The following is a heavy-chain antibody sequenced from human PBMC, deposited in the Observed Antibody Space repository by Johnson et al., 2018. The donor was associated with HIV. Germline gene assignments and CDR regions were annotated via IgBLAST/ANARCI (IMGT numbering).Heavy chain of an antibody. Sequence: QVLLVESGGGVVQPGRSLRLSCAASGFTFSSYGMHWVRQAPGKGLEWVAVISYDGSNKYYGDSVKGRFTISRDNSKNTLYLQMDSLRTEDTGVYYCAKAYCPGCDAFDIWGQGTMVTVSS. CDR1: GFTFSSYG. J-gene: IGHJ3*02. CDR2: ISYDGSNK. V-gene: IGHV3-30*18. CDR3: AKAYCPGCDAFDI. D-gene: IGHD2-21*01.